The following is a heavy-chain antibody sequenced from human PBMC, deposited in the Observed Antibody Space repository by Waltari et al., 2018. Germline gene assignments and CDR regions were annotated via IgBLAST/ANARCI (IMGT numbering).Heavy chain of an antibody. V-gene: IGHV3-48*01. J-gene: IGHJ3*02. D-gene: IGHD3-9*01. CDR3: AREIRGTGYFPDAFDI. Sequence: EVQLVESGGGLVQPGGPLRPSCAASGLIFRTYSMTWVRQAPGKGLEWVAYISSTGTTIYYTDSVQGRFTISRTNAQNSLYLQMNSLRAEDTAVYYCAREIRGTGYFPDAFDIWGQGTMVTVSS. CDR1: GLIFRTYS. CDR2: ISSTGTTI.